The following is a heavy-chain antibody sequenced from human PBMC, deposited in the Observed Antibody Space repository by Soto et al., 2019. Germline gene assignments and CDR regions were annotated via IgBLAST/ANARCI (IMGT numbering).Heavy chain of an antibody. Sequence: QVQLVQSGAEVKKPGASVKVFCKASGYTFTSYAMHWVRQAPGQRLEWMGWINAGNGNTKYSQKFQGRVTITRDTSASTAYMELSSLRSEDTAVYYCARATGYSSSQNWFDPWGQGTLVTVSS. D-gene: IGHD6-13*01. J-gene: IGHJ5*02. CDR2: INAGNGNT. V-gene: IGHV1-3*01. CDR3: ARATGYSSSQNWFDP. CDR1: GYTFTSYA.